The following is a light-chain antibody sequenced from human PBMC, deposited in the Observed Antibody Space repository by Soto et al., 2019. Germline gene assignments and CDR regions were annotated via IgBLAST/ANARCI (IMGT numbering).Light chain of an antibody. Sequence: DIVMTQSPLSLPVTPGEPASISFRSSQSLLHSNGYNYLDWYLQKPGQSPQLLIYLGSNRASGVPDRFSGSGSGKEFTLKISRVEAEDVGVYYCMQALQTPITFGQGTRLEIK. V-gene: IGKV2-28*01. CDR1: QSLLHSNGYNY. CDR2: LGS. J-gene: IGKJ5*01. CDR3: MQALQTPIT.